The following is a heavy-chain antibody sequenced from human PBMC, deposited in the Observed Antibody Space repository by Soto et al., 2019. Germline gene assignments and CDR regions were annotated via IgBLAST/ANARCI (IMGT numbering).Heavy chain of an antibody. Sequence: ASVKVSCKASGNTFTSYDINWVRQATGHGLEWMGWINPNSGNIGYAQKFQGRVTMTRDTAIRTAYMEVSRLRSDDTAVYYCARGRASGSYYPLDYWGQGTLVTVSS. CDR2: INPNSGNI. J-gene: IGHJ4*02. V-gene: IGHV1-8*01. CDR1: GNTFTSYD. CDR3: ARGRASGSYYPLDY. D-gene: IGHD3-10*01.